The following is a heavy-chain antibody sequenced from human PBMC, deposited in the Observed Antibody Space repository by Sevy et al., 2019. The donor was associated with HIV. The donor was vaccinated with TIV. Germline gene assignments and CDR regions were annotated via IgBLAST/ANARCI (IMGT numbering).Heavy chain of an antibody. CDR3: ARDRDCSGGSCYRDWFDP. J-gene: IGHJ5*02. CDR1: GFTFSSYG. V-gene: IGHV3-33*01. CDR2: IWYDGSNK. D-gene: IGHD2-15*01. Sequence: GGSLRLSCAASGFTFSSYGMHWVRQAPGKGLEWVAIIWYDGSNKYYTDSVKGRFTISRDNSKNTWYLQMNSLRAEDTAVYYCARDRDCSGGSCYRDWFDPWGQGTLVTVSS.